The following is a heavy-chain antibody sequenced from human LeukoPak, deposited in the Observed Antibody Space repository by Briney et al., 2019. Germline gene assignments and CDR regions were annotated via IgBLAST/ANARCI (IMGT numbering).Heavy chain of an antibody. Sequence: GGSLRLSCAASGFTFSSYGMHWVRQAPGKGLEWVAVILYDGSNKTYAVSVKGRFTISRDNSKNTLYLQMNSLRAEDTAVYYCAKEAGAFDIWGQGTMVTVSS. CDR2: ILYDGSNK. CDR3: AKEAGAFDI. J-gene: IGHJ3*02. V-gene: IGHV3-30*18. D-gene: IGHD6-19*01. CDR1: GFTFSSYG.